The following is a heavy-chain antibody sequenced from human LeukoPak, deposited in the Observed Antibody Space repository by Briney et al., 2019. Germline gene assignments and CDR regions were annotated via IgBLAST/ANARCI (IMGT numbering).Heavy chain of an antibody. CDR1: GGSFSGYY. V-gene: IGHV4-34*01. CDR3: ARGRGTARKGIFDY. CDR2: INHSGST. J-gene: IGHJ4*02. D-gene: IGHD1-1*01. Sequence: PSETLSLTCAVYGGSFSGYYWSWIRQPPGKGLEWIGEINHSGSTNYNPSLKSRVTISVDTSKNQFSLKLSSVTAADTAVYYCARGRGTARKGIFDYWGQGTLVTVSS.